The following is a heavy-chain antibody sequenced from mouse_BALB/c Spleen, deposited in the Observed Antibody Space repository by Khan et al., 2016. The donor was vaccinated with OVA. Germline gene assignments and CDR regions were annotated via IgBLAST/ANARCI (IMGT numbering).Heavy chain of an antibody. J-gene: IGHJ3*01. CDR1: GFTFSDYG. V-gene: IGHV5-15*02. CDR3: ARGGGTAPFAY. CDR2: ISDLAYTF. Sequence: EVQLQESGGGLVQPGGSRKLSCAASGFTFSDYGMAWVRQAPGKGPEWVAFISDLAYTFYYADTVPGRFTLSRENAKNTLYLEMSSLRSGDTAMYCCARGGGTAPFAYWGQGTLVTVSA. D-gene: IGHD1-2*01.